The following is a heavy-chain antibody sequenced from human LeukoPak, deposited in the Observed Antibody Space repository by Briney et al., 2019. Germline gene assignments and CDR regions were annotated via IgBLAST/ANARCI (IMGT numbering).Heavy chain of an antibody. J-gene: IGHJ4*02. D-gene: IGHD2-15*01. CDR1: EFIFTNYS. Sequence: GGSLRLSCAASEFIFTNYSMNWVRQAPGKGLEWVSSINSVSSSFVYYADSVKGRFTISRDSAKNSLYLQMNNLRAEDTAVYYCARDRIVVVVAATPLFDYWGQGTLVTVSS. CDR2: INSVSSSFV. V-gene: IGHV3-21*01. CDR3: ARDRIVVVVAATPLFDY.